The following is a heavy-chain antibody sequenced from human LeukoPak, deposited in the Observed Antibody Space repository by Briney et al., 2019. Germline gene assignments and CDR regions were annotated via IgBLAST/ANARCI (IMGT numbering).Heavy chain of an antibody. CDR1: GFSFSSYA. CDR2: ITGSGGST. Sequence: GSLSLSCAASGFSFSSYAMSWVRPAPGKGLEWVSAITGSGGSTYYADSVKGRFTISRDNSKNTLYLQMNSLRAEDTAVYYCAKDVEASSSWYRGDWFDPWGQGTLVTVSS. V-gene: IGHV3-23*01. J-gene: IGHJ5*02. CDR3: AKDVEASSSWYRGDWFDP. D-gene: IGHD6-13*01.